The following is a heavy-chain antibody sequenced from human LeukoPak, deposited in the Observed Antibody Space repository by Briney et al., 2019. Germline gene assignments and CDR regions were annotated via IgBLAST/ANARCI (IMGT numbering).Heavy chain of an antibody. Sequence: GGSLRLSCAASGFTFSSYGMSWVRQAPGKGLEWVSGISGSGGSTNYADSVKGRFTISRDSSKNTVSLQMTSLRAEDTAIYYCAKGTTGSYSSGWYGFPFDYWGQGTLVTVSS. D-gene: IGHD6-19*01. CDR1: GFTFSSYG. V-gene: IGHV3-23*01. J-gene: IGHJ4*02. CDR3: AKGTTGSYSSGWYGFPFDY. CDR2: ISGSGGST.